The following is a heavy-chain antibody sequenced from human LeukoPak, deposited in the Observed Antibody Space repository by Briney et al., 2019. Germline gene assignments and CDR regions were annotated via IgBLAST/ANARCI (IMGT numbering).Heavy chain of an antibody. CDR1: GGSFSGYY. J-gene: IGHJ4*02. Sequence: PSETLSLTCAVYGGSFSGYYWSWIRQPPGKGLEWIGEINHSGSTNYNPSLKSRVTISVDTSKNLFSLKLSSVTAADTAVYYCARGTTVVTPMGYWGQGTLVTVSS. CDR2: INHSGST. CDR3: ARGTTVVTPMGY. D-gene: IGHD4-17*01. V-gene: IGHV4-34*01.